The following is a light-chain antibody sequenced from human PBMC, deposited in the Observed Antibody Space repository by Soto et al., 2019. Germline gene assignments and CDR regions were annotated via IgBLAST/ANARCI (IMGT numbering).Light chain of an antibody. Sequence: QSALTQPASASGSPGQSTTISCTGTSSDVGSYNLVSWYQQHPGKAPKLMIYEGSKRPSGVSNRFSGSKSGNTASLTISGLQAEDEADYYCCSYAGTSYVFGTGTKVTVL. CDR2: EGS. J-gene: IGLJ1*01. CDR3: CSYAGTSYV. V-gene: IGLV2-23*01. CDR1: SSDVGSYNL.